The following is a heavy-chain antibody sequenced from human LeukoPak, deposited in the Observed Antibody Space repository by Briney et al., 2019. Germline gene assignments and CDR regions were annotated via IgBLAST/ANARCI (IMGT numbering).Heavy chain of an antibody. CDR2: IYSRGTT. CDR3: ARVTRSHDAFDV. Sequence: PSETLSLTCTVSGDSINSYFWGWIRQPPGKGLEWIGYIYSRGTTAYNSSLENRLTMSTDTSKNQFSLTLSFLTAADTAVYFCARVTRSHDAFDVWGQPIMVTVSS. V-gene: IGHV4-59*01. D-gene: IGHD4-17*01. CDR1: GDSINSYF. J-gene: IGHJ3*01.